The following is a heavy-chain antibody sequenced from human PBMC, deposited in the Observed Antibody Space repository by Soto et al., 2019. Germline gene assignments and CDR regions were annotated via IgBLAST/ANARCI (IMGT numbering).Heavy chain of an antibody. CDR2: IFWDDDK. V-gene: IGHV2-5*02. D-gene: IGHD6-19*01. Sequence: QITLKESGPTLVKPTQTLTLTCTFSGFSLNTHAMGVGWIRQPPGKALEWLALIFWDDDKRYSPTLNSRLTITEDTSKNKVALTMNKVDPVDTAKYYCSPSTAVAGIDTFDSWRQGPIVTVSS. CDR3: SPSTAVAGIDTFDS. J-gene: IGHJ3*01. CDR1: GFSLNTHAMG.